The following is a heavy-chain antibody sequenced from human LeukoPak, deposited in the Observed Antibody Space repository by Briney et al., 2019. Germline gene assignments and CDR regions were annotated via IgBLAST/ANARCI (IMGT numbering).Heavy chain of an antibody. CDR3: TRVSSSGP. CDR1: GFTFGDYA. J-gene: IGHJ5*02. CDR2: IRSKAYGGTT. Sequence: GGSLRLSCAASGFTFGDYAMSWVRQAPGKGLEWVGFIRSKAYGGTTEYAASVKGRFTISRDDSKSIAYLQMNSLKTEDTAVYYCTRVSSSGPWGQGTLVTVSS. V-gene: IGHV3-49*04. D-gene: IGHD6-13*01.